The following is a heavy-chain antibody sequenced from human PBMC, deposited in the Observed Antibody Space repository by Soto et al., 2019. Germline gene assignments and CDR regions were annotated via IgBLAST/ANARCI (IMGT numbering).Heavy chain of an antibody. Sequence: QVQLVQSGAEVKKPGASVKVSCKASGYTFTSYGIIWVRQAPGQGLEWMGWISAYNGNTNYAQKLQGRVTMTTDTSTSTAYMELRSLRSDDTALYYCARDLSLGIRYFPTMDVWGQGTTVTVSS. CDR2: ISAYNGNT. D-gene: IGHD3-9*01. V-gene: IGHV1-18*01. J-gene: IGHJ6*02. CDR1: GYTFTSYG. CDR3: ARDLSLGIRYFPTMDV.